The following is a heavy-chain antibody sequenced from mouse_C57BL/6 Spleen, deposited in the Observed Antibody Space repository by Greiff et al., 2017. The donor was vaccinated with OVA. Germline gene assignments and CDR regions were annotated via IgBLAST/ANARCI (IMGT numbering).Heavy chain of an antibody. D-gene: IGHD1-1*01. CDR3: AWAFSTTGGYFDV. CDR1: GYTFTDYY. Sequence: EVQLQQSGPELVKPGASVKISCKASGYTFTDYYMNWVKQSHGKSLEWIGDINPNNGGTSYNQKFKGKATLTVDKSSSTAYMELRSLTSEYSAVYYGAWAFSTTGGYFDVWGTGTTVTVSS. CDR2: INPNNGGT. J-gene: IGHJ1*03. V-gene: IGHV1-26*01.